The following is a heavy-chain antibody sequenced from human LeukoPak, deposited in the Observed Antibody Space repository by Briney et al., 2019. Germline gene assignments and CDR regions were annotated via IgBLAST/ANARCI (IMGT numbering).Heavy chain of an antibody. CDR1: GYTFTSYG. J-gene: IGHJ6*03. CDR3: ARVVVPAAINFCYYYYYYMDV. CDR2: ISPYNGNT. D-gene: IGHD2-2*02. V-gene: IGHV1-18*01. Sequence: GASVKVSCKASGYTFTSYGISWVRQAPGQGLEWMGWISPYNGNTNYAQKLQGRVTMTTDTSTSTAYMELRSLSSDHAAVYYCARVVVPAAINFCYYYYYYMDVWGKGTTVTVSS.